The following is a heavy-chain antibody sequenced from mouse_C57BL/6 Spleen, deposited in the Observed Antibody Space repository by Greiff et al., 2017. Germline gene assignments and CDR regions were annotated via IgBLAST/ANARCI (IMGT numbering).Heavy chain of an antibody. CDR3: ARTYAMDY. Sequence: EVKLMESGPELVKPGASVKISCKASGYSFTGYYMNWVKQSPEKSLEWIGEINPSTGGTTYNQKFKAKATLTVDKSSSTAYMQLKSLTSEDSAVYYCARTYAMDYWGQGTSVTVSS. CDR2: INPSTGGT. V-gene: IGHV1-42*01. J-gene: IGHJ4*01. CDR1: GYSFTGYY.